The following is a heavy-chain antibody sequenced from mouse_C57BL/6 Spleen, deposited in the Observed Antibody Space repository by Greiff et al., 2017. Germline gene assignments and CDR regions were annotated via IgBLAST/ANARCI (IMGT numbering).Heavy chain of an antibody. Sequence: EVKVVESGEGLVKPGGSLKLSCAASGFTFSSYAMSWVRQTPEKRLEWVAYISSGGDYIYYADTVKGRFTISRDNARNTLYLQMSSLKSEDTAMDYCTREGTIVTPYYYAMDYWGQGTSGTVSS. J-gene: IGHJ4*01. CDR1: GFTFSSYA. CDR2: ISSGGDYI. V-gene: IGHV5-9-1*02. D-gene: IGHD2-5*01. CDR3: TREGTIVTPYYYAMDY.